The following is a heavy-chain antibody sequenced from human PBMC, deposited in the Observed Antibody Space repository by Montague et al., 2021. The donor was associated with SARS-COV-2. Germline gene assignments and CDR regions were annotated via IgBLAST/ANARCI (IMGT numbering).Heavy chain of an antibody. CDR1: GGSIGTYY. J-gene: IGHJ6*02. CDR2: IYYTGST. Sequence: SETLSLTCTVSGGSIGTYYWNWIRQSPGKGLEWLGYIYYTGSTKYSPSLKGRVTISMDTSRDQLSLRLKSVTAADTAVYYCARDNYGDGGYYGLDVWGQGTTVIVSS. V-gene: IGHV4-59*01. D-gene: IGHD4/OR15-4a*01. CDR3: ARDNYGDGGYYGLDV.